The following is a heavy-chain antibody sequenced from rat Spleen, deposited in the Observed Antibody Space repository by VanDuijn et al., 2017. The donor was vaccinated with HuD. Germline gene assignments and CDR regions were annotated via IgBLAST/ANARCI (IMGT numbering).Heavy chain of an antibody. J-gene: IGHJ1*01. CDR1: GFTFSNYG. D-gene: IGHD4-3*01. CDR2: ISSDGSST. Sequence: EVKLVESGGGLVQPGRSLKLSCAASGFTFSNYGMAWVRQAPTKGLEGVATISSDGSSTYYRDSVKGRFTISRDNAKSTLYLQMDSLRSEDTATYYCARHNSGYGYFDFWGPGTMVTVSS. CDR3: ARHNSGYGYFDF. V-gene: IGHV5-29*01.